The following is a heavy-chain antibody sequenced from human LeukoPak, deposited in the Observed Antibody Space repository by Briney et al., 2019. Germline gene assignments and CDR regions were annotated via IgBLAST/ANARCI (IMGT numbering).Heavy chain of an antibody. Sequence: PGGSLRLSCAASGFTFNMYTMYWVRQAPGKGLEWVSSISSSTTYIYYADSVKGRFTISRDNVKNSLSLQMNSLRAEDTAFYYCARVDNYGGNPPDYWGQGTLVTV. J-gene: IGHJ4*02. CDR2: ISSSTTYI. D-gene: IGHD4-23*01. CDR3: ARVDNYGGNPPDY. V-gene: IGHV3-21*01. CDR1: GFTFNMYT.